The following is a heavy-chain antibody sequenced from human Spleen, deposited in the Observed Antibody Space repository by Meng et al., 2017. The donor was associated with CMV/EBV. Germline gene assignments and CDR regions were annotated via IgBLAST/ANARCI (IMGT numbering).Heavy chain of an antibody. D-gene: IGHD6-13*01. Sequence: ASVKVSCKVSGFTLSEFSMHWVRQTPEKGLEWMGGFNPKDDETLYAQKFQGRVTITEDTSTDTAYMQLSSLRSDDTAVYYCATDAVKSGQLAPAGGWFDSWGQGTLVTVSS. CDR1: GFTLSEFS. J-gene: IGHJ5*01. V-gene: IGHV1-24*01. CDR2: FNPKDDET. CDR3: ATDAVKSGQLAPAGGWFDS.